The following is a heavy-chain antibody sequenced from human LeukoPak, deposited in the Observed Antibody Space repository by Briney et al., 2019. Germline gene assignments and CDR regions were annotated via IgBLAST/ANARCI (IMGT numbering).Heavy chain of an antibody. V-gene: IGHV4-59*11. Sequence: PSETLSLTCTVSGGSISSHYWSWIRQPPGKGLEWIGYIYYSGSTNYNPSLKSRVTISVDTSKNQFSLELSSVTAADTAVYYCARVGYSYGQQYYYYMDVWGKGTTVTVSS. CDR3: ARVGYSYGQQYYYYMDV. J-gene: IGHJ6*03. D-gene: IGHD5-18*01. CDR1: GGSISSHY. CDR2: IYYSGST.